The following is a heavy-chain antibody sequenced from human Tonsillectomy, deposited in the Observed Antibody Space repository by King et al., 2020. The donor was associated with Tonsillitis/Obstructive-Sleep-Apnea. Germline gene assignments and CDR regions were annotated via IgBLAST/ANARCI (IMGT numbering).Heavy chain of an antibody. CDR1: GFSFSSYW. J-gene: IGHJ6*02. CDR3: ARDSYYDDYVVPYYYGMDG. V-gene: IGHV3-7*03. CDR2: IKQDGSEK. D-gene: IGHD4-17*01. Sequence: VQLVESGGGLVQPGGSLRLSCAASGFSFSSYWMSWVRQAPGKGLEWVANIKQDGSEKYYVDSVKGRFTISRDNAKNSLYLQMNSLRAEDTAVYYCARDSYYDDYVVPYYYGMDGGGQGTTVTVSS.